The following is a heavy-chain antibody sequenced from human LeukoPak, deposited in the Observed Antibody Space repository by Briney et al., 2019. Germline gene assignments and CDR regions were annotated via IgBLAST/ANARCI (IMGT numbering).Heavy chain of an antibody. V-gene: IGHV3-53*01. CDR1: GFTVSSNY. J-gene: IGHJ5*01. CDR3: AIAWRSFRENSWFDP. D-gene: IGHD1-26*01. CDR2: IYSGGTK. Sequence: GRSLRLFCAASGFTVSSNYMSWVSQAAGKGLEWVSVIYSGGTKYYEDSVKGRSPIPSTNPKNKLYFQLNSLRPEDTAANYFAIAWRSFRENSWFDPWGQGTLVTVSS.